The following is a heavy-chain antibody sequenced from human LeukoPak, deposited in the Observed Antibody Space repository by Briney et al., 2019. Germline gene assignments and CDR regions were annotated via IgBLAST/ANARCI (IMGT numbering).Heavy chain of an antibody. J-gene: IGHJ3*02. Sequence: SETLSLTCTVSGGSISSYYWSWIRQPAGKGLEWIGRIYTSGSTNYNPSLKSRVTMSVDTSKNQSSLKLSSVTAADTAVYYCARDGDIVVVPAAMGDAFDIWGQGTMVTVSS. D-gene: IGHD2-2*01. CDR3: ARDGDIVVVPAAMGDAFDI. V-gene: IGHV4-4*07. CDR2: IYTSGST. CDR1: GGSISSYY.